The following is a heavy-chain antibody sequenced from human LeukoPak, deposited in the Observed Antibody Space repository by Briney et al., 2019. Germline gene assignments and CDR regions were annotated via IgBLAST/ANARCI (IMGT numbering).Heavy chain of an antibody. CDR1: GFTFDDYA. Sequence: PGGSLRLSCAASGFTFDDYAMHWVRQAPGKGPEWVSGISWNSGSIGYADSVKGRFTISRDNAKKSLYLQMNSLRADDTALYYCAKDIDYGSGTYFKSFDYWGQGTRVAVSS. CDR2: ISWNSGSI. V-gene: IGHV3-9*01. CDR3: AKDIDYGSGTYFKSFDY. J-gene: IGHJ4*02. D-gene: IGHD3-10*01.